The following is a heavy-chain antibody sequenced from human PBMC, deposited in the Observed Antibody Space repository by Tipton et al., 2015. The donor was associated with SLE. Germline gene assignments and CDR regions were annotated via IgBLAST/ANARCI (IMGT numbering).Heavy chain of an antibody. J-gene: IGHJ6*02. D-gene: IGHD6-19*01. CDR2: INLNSGGT. CDR3: ARGPGSGWYDCLDV. V-gene: IGHV1-2*06. CDR1: GYTFSDHH. Sequence: QVQLVQSGAEVKKPGASVKVSCKASGYTFSDHHMHWVRQAPGQGLEWMGRINLNSGGTTYAQKFRGRVTMTRDTSTRTAYMELNSLRYDDTALYYCARGPGSGWYDCLDVWGQGTTVAVSS.